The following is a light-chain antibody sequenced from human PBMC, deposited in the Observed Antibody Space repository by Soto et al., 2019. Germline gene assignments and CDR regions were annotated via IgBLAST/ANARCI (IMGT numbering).Light chain of an antibody. CDR1: SSDVGGYNY. CDR2: DVS. J-gene: IGLJ1*01. Sequence: QSALTQPASVSGSPGQSITISCTGTSSDVGGYNYVSWYQQHPGKAPKLMIYDVSNRPSGVSSRFSGSKSGNTASLTISGLQAEDEADYYCSSYTSSSTLYDFGTGTKVTVL. V-gene: IGLV2-14*01. CDR3: SSYTSSSTLYD.